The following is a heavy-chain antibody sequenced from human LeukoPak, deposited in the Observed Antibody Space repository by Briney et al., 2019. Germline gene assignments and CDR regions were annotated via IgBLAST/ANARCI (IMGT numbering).Heavy chain of an antibody. D-gene: IGHD3-3*01. CDR2: IYYSGTT. J-gene: IGHJ4*02. CDR1: GGSISSSSYS. CDR3: ARLRFDFWSGYTHPYFDY. V-gene: IGHV4-39*01. Sequence: PSETLSLTCTVSGGSISSSSYSWSWIRQPPGKGLEWMGSIYYSGTTYYNPSLKSRVTISVDTSKIQFSLKLSSVAATDTAVYFCARLRFDFWSGYTHPYFDYWGQGTLVTVSS.